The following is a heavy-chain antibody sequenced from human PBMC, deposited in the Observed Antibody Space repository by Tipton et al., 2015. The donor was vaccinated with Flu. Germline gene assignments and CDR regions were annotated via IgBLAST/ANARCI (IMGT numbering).Heavy chain of an antibody. CDR1: GFTFGAYW. V-gene: IGHV3-74*03. Sequence: SLRLSCAASGFTFGAYWMHWVRQAPGKGLEWVSRINSDGTSTMYADSVKGRFTISRDNAKNTLYLQMNSLRAEDTAVYYCARGTPGYSNSHFDYWGQGTLITVSS. CDR2: INSDGTST. J-gene: IGHJ4*02. CDR3: ARGTPGYSNSHFDY. D-gene: IGHD6-13*01.